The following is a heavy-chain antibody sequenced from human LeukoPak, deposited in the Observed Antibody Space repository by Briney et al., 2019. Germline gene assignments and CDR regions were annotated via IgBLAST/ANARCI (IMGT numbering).Heavy chain of an antibody. D-gene: IGHD5-24*01. J-gene: IGHJ3*02. Sequence: SGTLSLTCTVSGGSISSYYWSWIRQHPGKGLEWIGYIYYSGSTYYNPSLKSRVTISVDTSKNQFSLKLSSVTAADTAVYYRARDLGDGYNYRGAFDIWGQGTMVTVSS. V-gene: IGHV4-59*06. CDR2: IYYSGST. CDR3: ARDLGDGYNYRGAFDI. CDR1: GGSISSYY.